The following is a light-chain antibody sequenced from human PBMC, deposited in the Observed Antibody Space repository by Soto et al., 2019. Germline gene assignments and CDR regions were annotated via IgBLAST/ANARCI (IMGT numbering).Light chain of an antibody. Sequence: DIQMTQSPASLSASVGDRVTISCRASQSIGRNLNWYQQKPGKAPTLLMFTSSNLQSGVPSRFSGSGSGTDFIFTISSXQPEDFATYYCQQSYSTPPTFGQGTKVDIK. CDR3: QQSYSTPPT. CDR2: TSS. J-gene: IGKJ1*01. V-gene: IGKV1-39*01. CDR1: QSIGRN.